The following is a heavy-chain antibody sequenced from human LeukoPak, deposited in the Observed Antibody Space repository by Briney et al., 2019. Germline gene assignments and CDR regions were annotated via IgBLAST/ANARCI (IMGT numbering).Heavy chain of an antibody. J-gene: IGHJ4*02. Sequence: SETLSLTCTVSGGSISSSSYYWGWIRQPPGKGLEWIGSIYYSGSTYYNPSLKSRVTISVDTSKNQFSLKLSSVTAADTAAYYCARGGSGSYYTPYDHWGQGILVAVSS. CDR3: ARGGSGSYYTPYDH. CDR1: GGSISSSSYY. D-gene: IGHD3-10*01. V-gene: IGHV4-39*07. CDR2: IYYSGST.